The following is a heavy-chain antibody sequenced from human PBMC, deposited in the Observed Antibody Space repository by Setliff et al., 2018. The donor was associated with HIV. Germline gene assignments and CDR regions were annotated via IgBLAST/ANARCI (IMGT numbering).Heavy chain of an antibody. CDR1: GFTFSTSA. J-gene: IGHJ6*03. V-gene: IGHV3-33*01. D-gene: IGHD3-10*01. Sequence: GGSLRLSCAASGFTFSTSAMHWVRQAPGKGLEWVAVIWYDGSNKYYADSVKGRFTISRDNSKNTLYLQMNSLRAEDAAVYYCATDSDGGYFMAVWGKGTTVTVSS. CDR3: ATDSDGGYFMAV. CDR2: IWYDGSNK.